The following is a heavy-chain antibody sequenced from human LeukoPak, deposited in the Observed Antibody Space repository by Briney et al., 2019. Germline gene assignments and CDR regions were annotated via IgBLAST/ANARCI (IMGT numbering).Heavy chain of an antibody. CDR3: ARETYDILTGYYNLDY. D-gene: IGHD3-9*01. J-gene: IGHJ4*02. CDR2: ISSSSSYK. V-gene: IGHV3-21*01. CDR1: GFTFSSYS. Sequence: PGGSLRLSCAASGFTFSSYSIKWVRQAPGKGLEWGSSISSSSSYKYYADSVKGRFTISRDNAKNSLYLQMNSLRAEDTAVYYCARETYDILTGYYNLDYWGQGTLVTVSS.